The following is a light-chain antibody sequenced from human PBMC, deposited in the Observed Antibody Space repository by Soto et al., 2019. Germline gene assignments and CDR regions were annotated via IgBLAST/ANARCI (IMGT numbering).Light chain of an antibody. CDR3: QQSYTSPIT. Sequence: DIQMTQSPSSLSASVGDRVTITCRASQNIRNYLNWYLQKPGKAPKVLIYGASTLQRGVPSRFSASGSGTDFTLTVSSLQPEDFATYYCQQSYTSPITFGQGTRLKI. CDR2: GAS. J-gene: IGKJ5*01. CDR1: QNIRNY. V-gene: IGKV1-39*01.